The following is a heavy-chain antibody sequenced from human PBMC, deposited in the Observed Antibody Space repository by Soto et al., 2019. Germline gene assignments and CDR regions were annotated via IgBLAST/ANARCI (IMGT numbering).Heavy chain of an antibody. V-gene: IGHV5-51*01. Sequence: GESLKTSCQGSGYSFTSNWIGWVRQMPGKGLEWMGIINPADSDIKYSPSFQGQVTISADKSIGTAYLQWSSLKASDTAMYYCARHQRDDASRKIDCWGQGTLVTVSS. CDR2: INPADSDI. D-gene: IGHD3-16*01. J-gene: IGHJ4*02. CDR1: GYSFTSNW. CDR3: ARHQRDDASRKIDC.